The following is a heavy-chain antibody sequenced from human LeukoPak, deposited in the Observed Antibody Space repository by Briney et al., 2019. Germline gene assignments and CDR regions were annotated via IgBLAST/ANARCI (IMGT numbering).Heavy chain of an antibody. Sequence: GGSLRLSCAASGFTFDNYAMHWVRQAPGKGLEWVSGICWNSGSLGYEDYVKGRFTISRDNATNNLYLQMNSLRAEDTALYYCGKDLKEGSGGTQGTDYWGQGTLVTVSS. D-gene: IGHD6-19*01. CDR3: GKDLKEGSGGTQGTDY. V-gene: IGHV3-9*01. CDR1: GFTFDNYA. CDR2: ICWNSGSL. J-gene: IGHJ4*02.